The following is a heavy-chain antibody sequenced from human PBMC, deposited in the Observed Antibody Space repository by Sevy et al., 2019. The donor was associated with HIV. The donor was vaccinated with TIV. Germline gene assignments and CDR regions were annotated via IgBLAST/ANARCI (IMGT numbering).Heavy chain of an antibody. CDR1: GYTFTSYD. Sequence: ASVKVSCKASGYTFTSYDINWVRQATGQGLEWMGWMNPNSGNTGYAQKFQGRVTMTRNTSISTAYMELSSLRSEDTAVYYGARHGTYYYGSRDPSAYYYYGMDVWGQGTTVTVSS. J-gene: IGHJ6*02. CDR3: ARHGTYYYGSRDPSAYYYYGMDV. D-gene: IGHD3-10*01. CDR2: MNPNSGNT. V-gene: IGHV1-8*01.